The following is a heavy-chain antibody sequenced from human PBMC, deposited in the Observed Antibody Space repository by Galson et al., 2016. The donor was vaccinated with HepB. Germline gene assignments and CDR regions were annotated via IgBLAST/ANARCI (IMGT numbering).Heavy chain of an antibody. CDR3: TKTFWDDWNYFAY. V-gene: IGHV3-66*02. Sequence: SLRLSCAASGFPVGSNYMAWVRQAPGRGLEWVSVLYTDGTTYYADSVRGRFTISRDTSMNTLYLQMNSLRTEDTAVYFCTKTFWDDWNYFAYWGQGTLVTVAS. CDR2: LYTDGTT. D-gene: IGHD3-9*01. J-gene: IGHJ4*02. CDR1: GFPVGSNY.